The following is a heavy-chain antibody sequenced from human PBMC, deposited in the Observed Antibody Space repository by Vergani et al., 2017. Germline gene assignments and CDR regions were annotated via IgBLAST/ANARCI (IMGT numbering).Heavy chain of an antibody. Sequence: EVQLVESGGGLVQPGGSLRLSCAASGFTFSSYEMNWVRQAPGTGLEWVSYISSSGSTIYYADSVKGRFTISRDNAKNALYLQMNSLRAEDTAVYFCARGGYYDSSGYYRPDYWGQGTLVTVSS. V-gene: IGHV3-48*03. CDR3: ARGGYYDSSGYYRPDY. D-gene: IGHD3-22*01. CDR2: ISSSGSTI. CDR1: GFTFSSYE. J-gene: IGHJ4*02.